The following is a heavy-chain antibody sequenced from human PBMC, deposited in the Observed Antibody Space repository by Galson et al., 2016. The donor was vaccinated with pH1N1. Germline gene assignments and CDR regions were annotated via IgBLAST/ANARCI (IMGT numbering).Heavy chain of an antibody. CDR2: IRQDGSEK. CDR1: GFTFSNFW. J-gene: IGHJ5*02. CDR3: ARARFDP. V-gene: IGHV3-7*01. Sequence: SLRLSCAASGFTFSNFWMHWVRQAPGKGLEWVANIRQDGSEKYYVDSVKGRFTISRDNAKNSLYQQMNSLTAEDAAVYSCARARFDPWGQGTLVTVSS.